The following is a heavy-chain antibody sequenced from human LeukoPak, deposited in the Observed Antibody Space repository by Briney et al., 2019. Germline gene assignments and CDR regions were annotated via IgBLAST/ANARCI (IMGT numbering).Heavy chain of an antibody. D-gene: IGHD2-2*01. CDR1: GFTFSSYA. V-gene: IGHV3-30-3*01. CDR2: ISYDGSNK. Sequence: GGSLRLSCAASGFTFSSYAMHWVRQAPGKGLEWVAVISYDGSNKYYADSVKGRFTISRDNSKNTLYLQMNSLRAEDTAVYYGARDRALPAAKTYYLAYWGQGTLVTVSS. J-gene: IGHJ4*02. CDR3: ARDRALPAAKTYYLAY.